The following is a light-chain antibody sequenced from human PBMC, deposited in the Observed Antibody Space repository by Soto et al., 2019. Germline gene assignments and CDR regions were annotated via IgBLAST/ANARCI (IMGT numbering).Light chain of an antibody. CDR3: KQYKEWTPFT. CDR1: QSVSSRF. CDR2: GAS. V-gene: IGKV3-15*01. J-gene: IGKJ5*01. Sequence: EIVLTQSPGTLSLSPGDRVTLSCRASQSVSSRFLAWYQQKHGQAPSLLIYGASTRATGIPARFSGSGSGTEFTLSISSLQSEDFAVYYCKQYKEWTPFTFGQGTRLENK.